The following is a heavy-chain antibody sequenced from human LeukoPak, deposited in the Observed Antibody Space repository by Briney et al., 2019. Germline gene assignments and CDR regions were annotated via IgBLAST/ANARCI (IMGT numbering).Heavy chain of an antibody. V-gene: IGHV4-59*10. Sequence: SETLSLTCAVYGGSFSGYYGSWIRQPAGKGLEWIGRIYTSGSTNYNPSLKSRVTMSVDTSKNQFSLKLSSVTAADTAVYYCAKTRIDCTNGVCYTDDNWFDPWGQGTLVTVSS. D-gene: IGHD2-8*01. CDR3: AKTRIDCTNGVCYTDDNWFDP. CDR2: IYTSGST. J-gene: IGHJ5*02. CDR1: GGSFSGYY.